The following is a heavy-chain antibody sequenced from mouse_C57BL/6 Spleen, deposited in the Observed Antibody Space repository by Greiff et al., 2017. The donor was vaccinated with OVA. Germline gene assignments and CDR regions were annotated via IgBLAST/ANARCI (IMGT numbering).Heavy chain of an antibody. V-gene: IGHV2-5*01. J-gene: IGHJ4*01. CDR3: AKVYGNEREYSYAMDY. CDR2: IWRGGST. D-gene: IGHD2-1*01. Sequence: VKLQESGPGLVQPSQSLSITCTVSGFSLTSYGVHWVRQSPGKGLEWLGVIWRGGSTDYNAAFMSRLSITKDNSKSQVFFKMNSLQADDTAIYYCAKVYGNEREYSYAMDYWGQGTSVTVSS. CDR1: GFSLTSYG.